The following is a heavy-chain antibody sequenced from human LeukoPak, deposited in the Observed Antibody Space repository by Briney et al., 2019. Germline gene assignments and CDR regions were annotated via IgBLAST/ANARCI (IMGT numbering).Heavy chain of an antibody. V-gene: IGHV1-8*01. CDR1: GYTFTSYD. CDR3: ARGNGRQQLASKYMGV. Sequence: ASVKVSCKASGYTFTSYDINWVRQATGQGLEWMGWMNPNSGNTGYAQKFQGRVTMTRNTSISTAYMELSSLRSEDTAVYYCARGNGRQQLASKYMGVWGKGTTVTVSS. CDR2: MNPNSGNT. J-gene: IGHJ6*03. D-gene: IGHD6-13*01.